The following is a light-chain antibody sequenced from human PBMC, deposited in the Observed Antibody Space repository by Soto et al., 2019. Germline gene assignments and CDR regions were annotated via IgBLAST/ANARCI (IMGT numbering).Light chain of an antibody. V-gene: IGKV1-5*01. J-gene: IGKJ1*01. CDR2: DAS. CDR1: QGISSW. CDR3: QQYNSYPWT. Sequence: DIQMTQSPSSVSASVGDRVTITCRASQGISSWLAWYQQKPGKAPKLLIYDASSLESGVPSRFRGSGSGTEFTLTISSLQPDDFATYYCQQYNSYPWTFGQGTKVDIK.